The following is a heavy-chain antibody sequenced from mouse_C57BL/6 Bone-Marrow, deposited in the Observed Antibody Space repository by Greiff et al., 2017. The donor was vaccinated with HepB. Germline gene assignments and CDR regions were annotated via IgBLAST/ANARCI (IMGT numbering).Heavy chain of an antibody. CDR3: TRSPRYFDC. J-gene: IGHJ2*01. CDR2: INPGCDGN. Sequence: QVQLQQSGAELVRPGTSVKVSCKASGFSFTNYLIAWVKQRPGQGLEWIGVINPGCDGNNYNDKFKGQATLTADKSSSTAYMQLSSLTSEDSAVYFCTRSPRYFDCWGQGTTLTVS. CDR1: GFSFTNYL. V-gene: IGHV1-54*01.